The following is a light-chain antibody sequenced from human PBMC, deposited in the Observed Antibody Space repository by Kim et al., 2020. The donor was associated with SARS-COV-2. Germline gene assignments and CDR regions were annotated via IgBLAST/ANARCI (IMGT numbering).Light chain of an antibody. CDR1: QSVSRH. CDR2: GAS. CDR3: QHRGDWPVT. V-gene: IGKV3-11*01. J-gene: IGKJ5*01. Sequence: EIVLTQSPATLSLSPGERATLSCRASQSVSRHFAWYQQKPGQAPRLLIYGASNRANGIPARFSGSGSGTDFTLTISSLEPEDFALYYCQHRGDWPVTFGQGTRLEIK.